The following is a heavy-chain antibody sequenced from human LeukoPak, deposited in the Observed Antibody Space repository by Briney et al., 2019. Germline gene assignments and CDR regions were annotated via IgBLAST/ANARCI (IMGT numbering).Heavy chain of an antibody. CDR3: ARGGDYYDSSGYFDY. CDR2: ISAYNGNT. D-gene: IGHD3-22*01. Sequence: ASVKVSCKASGYTFTSYGISWVRQAPGQGLEWMGWISAYNGNTNYAQKLQGRVTMTTDTSTSTAYIELRSLRSDDTAVYYCARGGDYYDSSGYFDYWGQGTLVTVSS. V-gene: IGHV1-18*01. CDR1: GYTFTSYG. J-gene: IGHJ4*02.